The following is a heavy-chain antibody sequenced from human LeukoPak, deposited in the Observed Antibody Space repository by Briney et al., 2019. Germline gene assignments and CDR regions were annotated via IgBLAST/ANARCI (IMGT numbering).Heavy chain of an antibody. CDR1: GTSISSSSHS. Sequence: SETLSLTCSVSGTSISSSSHSWGWIRQPPGKGLEWIGTTYYSGSTHYNSFLKSRITMSVDTSKNQVSLKLSSVTAADTAVYYCARHGAAPGGGYYGMDGWGQGTTVTVSS. CDR3: ARHGAAPGGGYYGMDG. D-gene: IGHD2-15*01. CDR2: TYYSGST. J-gene: IGHJ6*02. V-gene: IGHV4-39*01.